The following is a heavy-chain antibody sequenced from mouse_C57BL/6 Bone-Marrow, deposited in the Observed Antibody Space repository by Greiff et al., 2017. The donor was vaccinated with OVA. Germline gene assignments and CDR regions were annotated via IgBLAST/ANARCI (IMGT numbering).Heavy chain of an antibody. CDR3: TRDLETDYAMDY. CDR1: GFTFSSYA. Sequence: EVKLMESGAGLVKPGGSLKLSCAASGFTFSSYAMSWVRQTPEKRLEWVAYISSGGDYIYYADTVTGRFTISRDNARNTLYLQMSSLKSEDTAMYYCTRDLETDYAMDYWGQGTSVTVSS. V-gene: IGHV5-9-1*02. CDR2: ISSGGDYI. J-gene: IGHJ4*01.